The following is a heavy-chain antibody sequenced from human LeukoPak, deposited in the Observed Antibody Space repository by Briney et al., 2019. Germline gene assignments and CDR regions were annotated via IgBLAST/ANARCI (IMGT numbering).Heavy chain of an antibody. D-gene: IGHD5-12*01. J-gene: IGHJ4*02. V-gene: IGHV4-59*08. Sequence: PSETLSLTCTVSGGSISSYYWSWLRQPPGKGLEWIGYIYYSGSTNYNPSLKSRVTISVDTSKNQFSLKLSPVTAADTAVYYCARVYSGYDQFDYWGQGTLVTVSS. CDR1: GGSISSYY. CDR2: IYYSGST. CDR3: ARVYSGYDQFDY.